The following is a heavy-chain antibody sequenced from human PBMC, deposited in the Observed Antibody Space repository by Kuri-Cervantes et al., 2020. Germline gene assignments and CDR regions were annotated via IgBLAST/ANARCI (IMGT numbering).Heavy chain of an antibody. V-gene: IGHV4-34*01. D-gene: IGHD6-6*01. CDR3: ARESEYSSSSVFDP. Sequence: GSLRLSCAVYGGSFSGYYWSWIRQPPGKGLEWIGEINHSGSTNYNPSLKSRVTISVDTSKNQFSLKLSSVTAADTAVYYCARESEYSSSSVFDPWGQGTLVTVSS. J-gene: IGHJ5*02. CDR2: INHSGST. CDR1: GGSFSGYY.